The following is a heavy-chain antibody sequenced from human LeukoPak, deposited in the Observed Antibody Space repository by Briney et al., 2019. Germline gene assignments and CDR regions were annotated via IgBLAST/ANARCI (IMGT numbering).Heavy chain of an antibody. Sequence: ASVKVSCKASGYTFTDYYMHWVRQAPGQGPEWMGRLNPNTGATDYAQKFQGRVTVTRDTSMRTAYMELSRLRSDDTAVYHCARSAQDIIVVPSAPDYWGQGTLVTVSS. J-gene: IGHJ4*02. D-gene: IGHD2-2*01. CDR1: GYTFTDYY. V-gene: IGHV1-2*06. CDR2: LNPNTGAT. CDR3: ARSAQDIIVVPSAPDY.